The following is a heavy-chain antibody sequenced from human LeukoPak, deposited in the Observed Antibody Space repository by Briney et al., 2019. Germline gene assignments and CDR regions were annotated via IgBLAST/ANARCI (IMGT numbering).Heavy chain of an antibody. Sequence: PSETLSLTCTVSGGSISSGGYYWSWIRQPPGKGLEWIGYIYHSGSTYYNPSLKSRVTISVDRSKNQFSLKLSSVTAADTAVYYCARDMARWELDWGPPTAGAFDIWGQGTMVTVSS. J-gene: IGHJ3*02. V-gene: IGHV4-30-2*01. D-gene: IGHD1-26*01. CDR1: GGSISSGGYY. CDR3: ARDMARWELDWGPPTAGAFDI. CDR2: IYHSGST.